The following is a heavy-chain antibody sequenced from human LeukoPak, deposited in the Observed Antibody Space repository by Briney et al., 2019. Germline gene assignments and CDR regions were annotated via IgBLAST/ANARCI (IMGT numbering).Heavy chain of an antibody. D-gene: IGHD3-22*01. CDR2: VHRDDDK. CDR1: GFSLSTSAVG. J-gene: IGHJ5*02. CDR3: AHATLVYDSSGYYMGWFDP. Sequence: SGPTLAKPTQTLTLTCTFSGFSLSTSAVGVGWIRQPPGKALEWLALVHRDDDKRYSPSLKSRLTITKDTSRNQVVLTMTNMDPVDTATYYCAHATLVYDSSGYYMGWFDPWGQGTLVTVSS. V-gene: IGHV2-5*02.